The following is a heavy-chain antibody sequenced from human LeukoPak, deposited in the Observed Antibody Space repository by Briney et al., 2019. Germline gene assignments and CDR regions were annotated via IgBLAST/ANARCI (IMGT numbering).Heavy chain of an antibody. CDR1: GFTFSGNS. CDR2: ISASSTII. CDR3: TTSRHSSSWYYNDY. D-gene: IGHD6-13*01. J-gene: IGHJ4*02. Sequence: GGSLRLSCVGSGFTFSGNSMNRVRQAPGRGLEWVSHISASSTIIHYADSVKGRVTISRDNAKNSVFLQMNRLRVEDTAVYYCTTSRHSSSWYYNDYWGQGILVTVS. V-gene: IGHV3-48*01.